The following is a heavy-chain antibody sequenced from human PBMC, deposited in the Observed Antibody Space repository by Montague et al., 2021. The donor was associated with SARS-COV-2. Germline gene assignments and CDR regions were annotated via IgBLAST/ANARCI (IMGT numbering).Heavy chain of an antibody. CDR1: GGSISSSSYY. CDR2: IYYSGST. V-gene: IGHV4-39*01. D-gene: IGHD3-3*01. J-gene: IGHJ4*02. CDR3: ARQMGQSSIFGVFFQYYFDY. Sequence: SETLSLTCTVAGGSISSSSYYWGWIRQPPGKGLEWIGSIYYSGSTXYKPPLKSRVTISVDTSNNQFSLSLSSVTAADTAVYYCARQMGQSSIFGVFFQYYFDYWGQGTLVTVSS.